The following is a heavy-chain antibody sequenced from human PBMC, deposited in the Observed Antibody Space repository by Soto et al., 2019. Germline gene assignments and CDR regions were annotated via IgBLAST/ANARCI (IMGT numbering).Heavy chain of an antibody. Sequence: EVQLVESGGGLVQPGGSLRLSCAGSALTASKNYMSWVRQPQGKGLEWVSVIYSGGTTYYADSVKDRFSISRDNSKSTLYLQMDNLRAGDTAVDYCARGGSGSDWDYYGMDVWGQGTTVTVSS. V-gene: IGHV3-66*01. J-gene: IGHJ6*02. CDR1: ALTASKNY. CDR2: IYSGGTT. D-gene: IGHD3-10*01. CDR3: ARGGSGSDWDYYGMDV.